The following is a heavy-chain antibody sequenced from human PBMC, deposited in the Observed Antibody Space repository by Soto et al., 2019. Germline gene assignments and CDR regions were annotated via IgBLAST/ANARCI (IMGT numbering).Heavy chain of an antibody. CDR1: GASISGFY. D-gene: IGHD1-1*01. V-gene: IGHV4-4*07. CDR3: VRDGTKTLRDWFDP. Sequence: QVQLQESGPGLVKPSETLSLTCTVSGASISGFYWSWIRKSAGKGLEWIGRIYATGTTDYNPSLKSGVMMSVDTSMKQFSLKLRSVTAADTAVYYCVRDGTKTLRDWFDPWGQGISVTVSS. J-gene: IGHJ5*02. CDR2: IYATGTT.